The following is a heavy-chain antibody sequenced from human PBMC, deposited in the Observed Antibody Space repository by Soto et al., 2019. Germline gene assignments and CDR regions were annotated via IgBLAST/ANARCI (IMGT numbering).Heavy chain of an antibody. CDR1: GGIFTNTA. V-gene: IGHV1-69*06. CDR3: ATGGHNDGYNFYHGMDV. D-gene: IGHD5-18*01. J-gene: IGHJ6*02. CDR2: VIPLFDTA. Sequence: QVQVVQSGAEVKKPGSSVKVSCKVSGGIFTNTAISWVRQAPGQGLEWLGGVIPLFDTAYYAEIFRGRLRISADRATTTAYMELSGLTSADTAVYFCATGGHNDGYNFYHGMDVWGQGTTVTVS.